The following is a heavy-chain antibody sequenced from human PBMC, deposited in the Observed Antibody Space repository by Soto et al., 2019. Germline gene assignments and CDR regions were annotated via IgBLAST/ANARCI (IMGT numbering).Heavy chain of an antibody. D-gene: IGHD3-22*01. CDR1: GFPFSSYA. CDR3: AKVTPIDYYDSSGYYPPNFDY. J-gene: IGHJ4*02. CDR2: ISGSGGST. Sequence: GGSLRLSCASSGFPFSSYAMIWVRQAPGKGLEWVSAISGSGGSTYYADSVKGRFTISRDNSKNTLYLQMNSLRAEDTAVYYCAKVTPIDYYDSSGYYPPNFDYWGQGTLVTVSS. V-gene: IGHV3-23*01.